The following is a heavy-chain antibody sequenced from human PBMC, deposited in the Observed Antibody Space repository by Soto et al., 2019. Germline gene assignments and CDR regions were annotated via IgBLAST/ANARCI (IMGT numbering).Heavy chain of an antibody. CDR2: IYNSGST. D-gene: IGHD4-17*01. CDR3: ARHDYGDFYNGFDP. V-gene: IGHV4-39*01. CDR1: GGSISSSSYY. J-gene: IGHJ5*02. Sequence: PSETLSLTCTVSGGSISSSSYYWGWIRQPPGKGLEWIGSIYNSGSTYYNPSLKSQVTISVDTSKNQFSLKLGSVPAADTAVFSCARHDYGDFYNGFDPGGQEPLVTVSS.